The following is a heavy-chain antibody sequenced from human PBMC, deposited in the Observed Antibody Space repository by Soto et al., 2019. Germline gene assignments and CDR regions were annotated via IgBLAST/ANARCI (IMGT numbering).Heavy chain of an antibody. J-gene: IGHJ3*02. Sequence: PGGSLRLSCAASGFTFSSYAMSWVRQAPGKGLEWVSSISGSGGGTYYADSVKGRFTFSRDNSKNTLYLQMNSLRAEDTAVYYCAAYKTSRHAAFDIWGQGTLGTV. CDR3: AAYKTSRHAAFDI. V-gene: IGHV3-23*01. CDR2: ISGSGGGT. CDR1: GFTFSSYA. D-gene: IGHD1-20*01.